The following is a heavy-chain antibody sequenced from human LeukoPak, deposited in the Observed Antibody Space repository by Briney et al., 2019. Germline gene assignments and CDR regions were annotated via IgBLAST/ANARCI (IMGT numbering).Heavy chain of an antibody. CDR1: GFTFSSYE. V-gene: IGHV3-48*03. D-gene: IGHD1-26*01. CDR2: ISSSGSTI. Sequence: GGSLRLSCAASGFTFSSYEMNWVRQAPGKGLEWASYISSSGSTIYYADSVKGRFTISRDNAKNSLYLQMNSLRAEDTAVYYCAREGGRGSFFDYWGQGTLVPVSS. CDR3: AREGGRGSFFDY. J-gene: IGHJ4*02.